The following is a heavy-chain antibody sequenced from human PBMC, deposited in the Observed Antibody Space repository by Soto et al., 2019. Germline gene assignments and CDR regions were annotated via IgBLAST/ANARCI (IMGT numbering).Heavy chain of an antibody. CDR2: ISGSGGST. V-gene: IGHV3-23*01. J-gene: IGHJ3*02. Sequence: GGSLRLSCAASGFTFSSYAMSWVRQAPGKGLEWVSAISGSGGSTYYADSVKGRFTISRENSKNTLYLQMNSLRAEDTAVYYCAKVLNPYSSGPDAFDIWGQGTMVTVSS. CDR3: AKVLNPYSSGPDAFDI. D-gene: IGHD6-19*01. CDR1: GFTFSSYA.